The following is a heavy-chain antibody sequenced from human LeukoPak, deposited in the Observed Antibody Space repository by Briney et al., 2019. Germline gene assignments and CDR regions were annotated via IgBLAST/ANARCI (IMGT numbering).Heavy chain of an antibody. V-gene: IGHV4-59*05. J-gene: IGHJ5*02. D-gene: IGHD3-10*01. CDR3: AGFGELWSWFDP. Sequence: SETLSLTCTVSGGSISSYYWSWIRQPPGKGLEWIGSIYYTGSTYYNPSLKSRVTISVDTSKNQFSLRLSSVTAADTAVYYCAGFGELWSWFDPWGQGTLVTVSS. CDR2: IYYTGST. CDR1: GGSISSYY.